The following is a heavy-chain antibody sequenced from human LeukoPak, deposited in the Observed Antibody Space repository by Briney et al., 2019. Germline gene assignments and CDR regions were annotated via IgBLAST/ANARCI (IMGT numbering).Heavy chain of an antibody. D-gene: IGHD3-22*01. CDR1: GGSISSYY. J-gene: IGHJ3*02. Sequence: SETLSLTCTVSGGSISSYYWSWIRQPPGKGLEWIGYIYYSGSTNYNPSLKSRVTISVDTSKNQFSLKLSSVTAADTAVYYCATRYDSSGYYYGGNAFDIWGQGTMVTVSS. CDR3: ATRYDSSGYYYGGNAFDI. CDR2: IYYSGST. V-gene: IGHV4-59*01.